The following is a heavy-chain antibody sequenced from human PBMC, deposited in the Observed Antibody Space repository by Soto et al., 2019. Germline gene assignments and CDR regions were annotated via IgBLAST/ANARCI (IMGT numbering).Heavy chain of an antibody. D-gene: IGHD2-15*01. Sequence: SEILSLTCTVSGGSISSSSYYWGWIRQPPGKGLEWIGSIYYSGSTYYNPSLKSRVTISVDTSKNQFSLKLSSVTAADTAVYYCARSPIGYCSGGSCYSGWFDPWGQGTLVTVSS. CDR3: ARSPIGYCSGGSCYSGWFDP. V-gene: IGHV4-39*01. J-gene: IGHJ5*02. CDR2: IYYSGST. CDR1: GGSISSSSYY.